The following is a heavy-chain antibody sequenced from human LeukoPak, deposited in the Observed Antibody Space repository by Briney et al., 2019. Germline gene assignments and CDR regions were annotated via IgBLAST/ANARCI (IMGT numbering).Heavy chain of an antibody. CDR1: GGTFSSYA. CDR3: ARDNNDYVWGSYRYGFDP. Sequence: SVKVSCKASGGTFSSYAISWVRQAPGQGLEWMGGIIPIFGTANYAQKFQGRVTITADKATSTAYMDLTSLKSEDTAVYYCARDNNDYVWGSYRYGFDPWGQGTLVTVSS. V-gene: IGHV1-69*06. J-gene: IGHJ5*02. CDR2: IIPIFGTA. D-gene: IGHD3-16*02.